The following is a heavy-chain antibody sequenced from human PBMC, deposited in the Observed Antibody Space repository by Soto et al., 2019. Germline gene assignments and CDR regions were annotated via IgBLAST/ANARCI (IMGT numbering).Heavy chain of an antibody. V-gene: IGHV1-8*01. CDR2: MNPNSGNT. Sequence: ASVKVSCKASGYTFTSYDINWVRQATGQGLEWMGWMNPNSGNTGYAQKLQGRVTMTTDTSTSTAYVELRSLRSDDTAVYYCARDVRDIVVVPAYWGQGTLVTVSS. CDR3: ARDVRDIVVVPAY. J-gene: IGHJ4*02. D-gene: IGHD2-2*01. CDR1: GYTFTSYD.